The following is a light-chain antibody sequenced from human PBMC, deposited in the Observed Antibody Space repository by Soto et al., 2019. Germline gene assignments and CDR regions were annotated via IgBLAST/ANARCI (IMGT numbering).Light chain of an antibody. CDR3: QVHGDSPRT. J-gene: IGKJ1*01. V-gene: IGKV3-20*01. CDR1: QSVSSSY. Sequence: EIVLTQSPGTLSLSPGERATLSCRASQSVSSSYLAWYQQKPGQAPRLLIYGASNRATGIPDRFSGSGSGTDFTLTISRLEPEDFAVYYCQVHGDSPRTFGQGTKVDIK. CDR2: GAS.